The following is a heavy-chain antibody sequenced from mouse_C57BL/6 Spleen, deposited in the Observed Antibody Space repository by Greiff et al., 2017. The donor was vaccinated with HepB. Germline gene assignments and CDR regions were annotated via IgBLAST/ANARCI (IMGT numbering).Heavy chain of an antibody. Sequence: EVKLVESGGDLVKPGGSLKLSCAASGFTFSSYGMSWVRQTPDKRLEWVATISSGGSYTYYPDSVKGRVTISRDNAKNTLYLQMSSLKSEDTAMYYCARHEVTTVVASSPYWYFDVWGTGTTVTVSS. CDR1: GFTFSSYG. V-gene: IGHV5-6*01. D-gene: IGHD1-1*01. CDR2: ISSGGSYT. J-gene: IGHJ1*03. CDR3: ARHEVTTVVASSPYWYFDV.